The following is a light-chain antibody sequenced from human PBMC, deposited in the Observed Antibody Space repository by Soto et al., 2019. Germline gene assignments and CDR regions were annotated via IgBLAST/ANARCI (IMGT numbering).Light chain of an antibody. CDR3: QQYGSSPRT. V-gene: IGKV3-20*01. CDR1: QSVSSSY. J-gene: IGKJ1*01. CDR2: GAS. Sequence: EIVLTQSPGTLSLSPGERATLSCRASQSVSSSYLAWYQQKPGQAPRLLIYGASSRATGIPDRFSGNGSGTDFTLTISRLEPEDFAVYYCQQYGSSPRTFGQGTKVEIK.